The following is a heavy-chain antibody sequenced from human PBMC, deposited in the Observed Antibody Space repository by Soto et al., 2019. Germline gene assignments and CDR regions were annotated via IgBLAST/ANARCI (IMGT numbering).Heavy chain of an antibody. CDR2: INSDGSSR. D-gene: IGHD1-26*01. CDR3: AKVPTGAGYYYYYGMEV. CDR1: GFTVSSNY. Sequence: GGSLRLSCAASGFTVSSNYMSWVRQAPGKGLEWVSHINSDGSSRTYADSVKGRFTISRDNAKNTVYLQMNSLRAEDTAVYYCAKVPTGAGYYYYYGMEVWGQGTTVTVSS. J-gene: IGHJ6*02. V-gene: IGHV3-74*03.